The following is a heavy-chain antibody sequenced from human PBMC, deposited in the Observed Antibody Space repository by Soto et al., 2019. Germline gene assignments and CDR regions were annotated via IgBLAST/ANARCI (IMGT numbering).Heavy chain of an antibody. CDR1: GGSITYYY. V-gene: IGHV4-59*01. Sequence: SETLSLTCTVSGGSITYYYWSWIRQPPGKGLEWIGYVYYNGGTNYNPSLKSRVTISVDMSENQFSLKLTSVTAADTALYYCARGGYYVWGSSRATEYYFDFWGQGTLVTVS. D-gene: IGHD3-16*01. CDR2: VYYNGGT. CDR3: ARGGYYVWGSSRATEYYFDF. J-gene: IGHJ4*02.